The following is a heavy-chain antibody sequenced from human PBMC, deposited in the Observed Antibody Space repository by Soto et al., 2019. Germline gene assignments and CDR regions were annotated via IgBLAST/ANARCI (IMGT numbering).Heavy chain of an antibody. V-gene: IGHV4-39*01. CDR3: ASVFYYGDYHYFDY. D-gene: IGHD4-17*01. CDR2: IYYSGST. Sequence: QLQLQESGPGLVKPSETLSLTCTVSGGSISSSSYYWGWIRQPPGKGLEWIGSIYYSGSTYYNPSLKSRVTRSVDTSKNQFSLKLSSVTAADTAVYYCASVFYYGDYHYFDYWGQGTLVTVSS. CDR1: GGSISSSSYY. J-gene: IGHJ4*02.